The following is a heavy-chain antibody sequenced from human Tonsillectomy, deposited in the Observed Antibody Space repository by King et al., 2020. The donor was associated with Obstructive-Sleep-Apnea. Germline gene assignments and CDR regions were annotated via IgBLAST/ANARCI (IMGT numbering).Heavy chain of an antibody. V-gene: IGHV3-9*01. J-gene: IGHJ3*02. Sequence: VQLVESGGGLVQPGRSLRLSCAASGFTFDDYAMHWVRQAPGKGLEWVSGISWNSGSIGYADSVKGRFTISRDNAKNSLYLQMNSLRAEDTALYYCSKAISYYYESSGYLTTHDASDIWGKGTMVTVSS. CDR2: ISWNSGSI. CDR3: SKAISYYYESSGYLTTHDASDI. D-gene: IGHD3-22*01. CDR1: GFTFDDYA.